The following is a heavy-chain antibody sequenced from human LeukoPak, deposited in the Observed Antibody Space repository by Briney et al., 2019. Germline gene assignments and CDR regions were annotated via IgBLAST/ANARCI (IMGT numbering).Heavy chain of an antibody. CDR2: ISAYNGNT. D-gene: IGHD2-2*01. CDR3: AKSTSHWEDFDY. J-gene: IGHJ4*02. Sequence: ASVKVSCKASGYTFTSYGISWVRQAPGQGLEWMGWISAYNGNTNYAQKLQGRVTMTSNTSISTAYMELSSLRSEDTAVYYCAKSTSHWEDFDYWGQGTLVTVSS. V-gene: IGHV1-18*01. CDR1: GYTFTSYG.